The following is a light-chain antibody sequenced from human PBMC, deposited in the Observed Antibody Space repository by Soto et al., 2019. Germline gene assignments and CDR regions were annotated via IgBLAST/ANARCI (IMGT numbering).Light chain of an antibody. CDR3: QSYDSSLSAYV. V-gene: IGLV4-69*01. Sequence: QLVLTQSPSASASLGASVKLTCTLSSGHSSYAIAWHQQQPEKGPRYLMKLNSDGSHSKGDGIPDRFSGSSSGAERYLTISSLQSEDEADYYCQSYDSSLSAYVFGTGTKLTVL. CDR1: SGHSSYA. J-gene: IGLJ1*01. CDR2: LNSDGSH.